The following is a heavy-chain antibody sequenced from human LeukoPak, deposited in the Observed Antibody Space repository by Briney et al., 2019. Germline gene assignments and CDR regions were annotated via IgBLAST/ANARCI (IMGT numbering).Heavy chain of an antibody. Sequence: PSETLSLTCTVSGGSISSVGYYWSWIRQHPGKGLEWIGYIYYTGSTYYNPSLESRVTISVDTSKNQFSLKVRSVTAEDTAVYYCARGGVLRFLEHLDYWGQGTLVTVSS. CDR2: IYYTGST. CDR1: GGSISSVGYY. J-gene: IGHJ4*02. V-gene: IGHV4-31*03. D-gene: IGHD3-3*01. CDR3: ARGGVLRFLEHLDY.